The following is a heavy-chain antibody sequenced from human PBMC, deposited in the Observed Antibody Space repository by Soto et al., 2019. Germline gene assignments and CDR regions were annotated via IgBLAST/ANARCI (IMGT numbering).Heavy chain of an antibody. J-gene: IGHJ6*02. V-gene: IGHV4-34*01. D-gene: IGHD5-18*01. CDR3: ARGRRIHLWFTDYNYYYGMDV. CDR1: GGSFSGYY. Sequence: QVQLQQWGAGLLKPSETLSLTCAVYGGSFSGYYWSWIRQPPGKGLEWIGEINHSGSSNYNPSLKSRVTRSVDTSKNQFSLKLSSVTAADTAVYYCARGRRIHLWFTDYNYYYGMDVWGQGTTVTVSS. CDR2: INHSGSS.